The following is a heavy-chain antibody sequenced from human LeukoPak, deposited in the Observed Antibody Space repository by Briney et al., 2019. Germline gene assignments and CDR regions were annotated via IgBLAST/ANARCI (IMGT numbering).Heavy chain of an antibody. Sequence: PSETLSLTCTVSGGSISSSSYYWGWIRQPPGKGLEWIGSIYYSGSTYYNPSLKSRVTISVDTSKNQFSLKLSSVTAADTAVYYCARISPGRYYYYMDVWGKGTTVTISS. V-gene: IGHV4-39*07. J-gene: IGHJ6*03. D-gene: IGHD3-10*01. CDR3: ARISPGRYYYYMDV. CDR2: IYYSGST. CDR1: GGSISSSSYY.